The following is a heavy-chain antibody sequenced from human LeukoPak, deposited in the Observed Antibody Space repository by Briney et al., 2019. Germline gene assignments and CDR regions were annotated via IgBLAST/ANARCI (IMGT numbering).Heavy chain of an antibody. CDR1: GGSISSYY. CDR3: ARAGDGYNYRYLDY. V-gene: IGHV4-4*07. D-gene: IGHD5-24*01. CDR2: IYTSGST. Sequence: PSETLSLTYTVSGGSISSYYWSWIRQPAGKGLEWIGRIYTSGSTNHNPSLKSRVTMSVDTSKNQFSLKLSSVTAADTAVYYCARAGDGYNYRYLDYWGQGTLVTVSS. J-gene: IGHJ4*02.